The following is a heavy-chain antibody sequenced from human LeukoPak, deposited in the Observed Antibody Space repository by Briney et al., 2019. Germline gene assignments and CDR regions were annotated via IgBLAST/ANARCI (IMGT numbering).Heavy chain of an antibody. Sequence: SETLSLTCTVSGGSISSYYWSRIRQPAGKTLEWIGRIYGTGRTNYNPSFQSRVTMSVDKSKSQFSLRLSSVTAADTAVYYCVRYSVIHSYFDSWGQGAPITVSS. J-gene: IGHJ4*02. CDR2: IYGTGRT. CDR3: VRYSVIHSYFDS. V-gene: IGHV4-4*07. CDR1: GGSISSYY. D-gene: IGHD6-13*01.